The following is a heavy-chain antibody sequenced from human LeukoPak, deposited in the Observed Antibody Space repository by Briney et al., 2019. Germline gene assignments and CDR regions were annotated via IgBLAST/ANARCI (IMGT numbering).Heavy chain of an antibody. J-gene: IGHJ6*03. CDR2: INAGNGNT. D-gene: IGHD3-3*01. CDR3: ARARYETRIWPKSRYDYYHYMDV. Sequence: ASVKVSCKASGYTFTTYTIHWVRQAPGQRLEWMGWINAGNGNTKYSQEFQDRVTITRDTSASTAYMELSSLRSEDMAVYYCARARYETRIWPKSRYDYYHYMDVWGKGTTVTISS. CDR1: GYTFTTYT. V-gene: IGHV1-3*03.